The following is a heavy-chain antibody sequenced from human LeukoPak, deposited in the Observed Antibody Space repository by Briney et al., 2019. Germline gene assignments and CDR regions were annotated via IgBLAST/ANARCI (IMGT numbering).Heavy chain of an antibody. CDR2: ISSSSSYI. CDR3: ARVGSSSYIYYMDV. Sequence: GSLRLSCAASGFTFSSYSMNWVRQAPGKGLEWVSSISSSSSYIYYADSVKGRFTISRDNAKNSLYLQMNSLRAEDTAVYYCARVGSSSYIYYMDVWGKGTTVTVSS. CDR1: GFTFSSYS. J-gene: IGHJ6*03. D-gene: IGHD2-2*02. V-gene: IGHV3-21*01.